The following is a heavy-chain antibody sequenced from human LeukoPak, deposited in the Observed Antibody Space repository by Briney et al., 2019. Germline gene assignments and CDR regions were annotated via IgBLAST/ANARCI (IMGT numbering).Heavy chain of an antibody. CDR1: GFTFSSYW. Sequence: GGSLRLSCAASGFTFSSYWMHWVRQAPGKGLLWVSRINSDGSSTWYADSVKGRFTISRDNAKNTLYLQMNSLRAEDTAVYYCARVYSSSSSDYWGQGTLGTVSS. CDR3: ARVYSSSSSDY. V-gene: IGHV3-74*01. J-gene: IGHJ4*02. CDR2: INSDGSST. D-gene: IGHD6-6*01.